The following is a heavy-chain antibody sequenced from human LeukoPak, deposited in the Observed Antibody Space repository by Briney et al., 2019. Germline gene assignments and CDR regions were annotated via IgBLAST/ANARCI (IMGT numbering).Heavy chain of an antibody. CDR1: GYTFNDHY. V-gene: IGHV1-2*02. D-gene: IGHD4-17*01. Sequence: ASVKVSCKASGYTFNDHYMHWVRQAPGQGLEWMGWINPNSGGTKYAQKFQGRVTMTRDTSISTAYMELSRLTSDDTAVYYCARDFGYGDYAFDYWGQGTLVTVSS. CDR2: INPNSGGT. J-gene: IGHJ4*02. CDR3: ARDFGYGDYAFDY.